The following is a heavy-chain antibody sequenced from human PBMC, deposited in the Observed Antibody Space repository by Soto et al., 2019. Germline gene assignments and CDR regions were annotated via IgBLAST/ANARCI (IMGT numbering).Heavy chain of an antibody. J-gene: IGHJ4*02. D-gene: IGHD6-13*01. Sequence: SETLSLTCAVSGYFMTNGNYWGWIRQSPGKGLEWIGSIYYTGRTYYNPSLKSRVTMSVDTSKNQFSLKLTSVTAADTAVYYCARDRAAVASTFDYCGPGTLVTVSS. V-gene: IGHV4-38-2*02. CDR1: GYFMTNGNY. CDR2: IYYTGRT. CDR3: ARDRAAVASTFDY.